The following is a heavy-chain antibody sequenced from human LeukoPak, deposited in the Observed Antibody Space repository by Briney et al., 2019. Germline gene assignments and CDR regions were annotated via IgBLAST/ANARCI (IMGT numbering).Heavy chain of an antibody. CDR3: ASEDVDTGDF. Sequence: PGGSLRLSCAASGFTFTNSGIHWVRLAVGKGLEWVSFISHDGTNKYYSDSVDGRFTVSRLNSQNTVYLQMTDLRLDDMATYYCASEDVDTGDFWGQGTLVTVSS. V-gene: IGHV3-30*01. D-gene: IGHD5-18*01. CDR2: ISHDGTNK. CDR1: GFTFTNSG. J-gene: IGHJ4*02.